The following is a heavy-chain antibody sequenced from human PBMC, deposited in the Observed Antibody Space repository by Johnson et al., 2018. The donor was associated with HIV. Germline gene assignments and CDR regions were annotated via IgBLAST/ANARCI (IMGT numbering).Heavy chain of an antibody. CDR3: ARERPAYSSSSSHAFDI. J-gene: IGHJ3*02. CDR2: ITYDGRNK. Sequence: QVQLVESGGGVLQPGKSLRLSCEASGFTFRSYAMHWVRQAPGKGLEWVAVITYDGRNKYYTDSVKGRFIISRDNSKNTLYLQMNSLRAEDTAVYYCARERPAYSSSSSHAFDIWGQGTMVTVSS. D-gene: IGHD6-6*01. CDR1: GFTFRSYA. V-gene: IGHV3-30*04.